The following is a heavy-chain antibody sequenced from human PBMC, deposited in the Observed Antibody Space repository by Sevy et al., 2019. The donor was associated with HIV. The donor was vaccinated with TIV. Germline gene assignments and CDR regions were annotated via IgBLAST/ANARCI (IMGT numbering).Heavy chain of an antibody. Sequence: GGSLRLSCAASGIAVSSNYMSWVRQAPGKGLEWVSVIYSGGGTYYAESVKGRITISRDNSKNTAYLQMNSLRAEDTAMYYCARVSSRGSSYGSDAFDIWGQGTMVTVSS. J-gene: IGHJ3*02. V-gene: IGHV3-53*01. D-gene: IGHD5-18*01. CDR2: IYSGGGT. CDR3: ARVSSRGSSYGSDAFDI. CDR1: GIAVSSNY.